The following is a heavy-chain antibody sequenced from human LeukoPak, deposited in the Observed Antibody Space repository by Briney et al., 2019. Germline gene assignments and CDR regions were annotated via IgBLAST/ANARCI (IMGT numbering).Heavy chain of an antibody. Sequence: GGSLRLSCEASGFTFSSYSMNWVRQAPGKGLEWVAYITGSSSTTYYGDSVKGRFTISRDNAKNSLYLQMNSLKTEDTAVYYCTTDWWELPTYFDYWGQGTLVTVSS. CDR3: TTDWWELPTYFDY. CDR2: ITGSSSTT. D-gene: IGHD1-26*01. V-gene: IGHV3-48*04. J-gene: IGHJ4*02. CDR1: GFTFSSYS.